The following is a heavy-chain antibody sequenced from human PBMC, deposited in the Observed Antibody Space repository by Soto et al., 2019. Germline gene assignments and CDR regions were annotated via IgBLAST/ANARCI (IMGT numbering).Heavy chain of an antibody. J-gene: IGHJ4*02. CDR1: GLTFSDYY. Sequence: QVQLVESGGGLVKPGGSLRLSCAASGLTFSDYYMSWIRQAPGKGLEWVSYISSSGSSTYYVDSVKGRFTISRDNAKNSLYLQMNSLRAEDTAVYYCASHTGYSSGWAFDYWGQGILVTISS. V-gene: IGHV3-11*01. CDR3: ASHTGYSSGWAFDY. D-gene: IGHD6-19*01. CDR2: ISSSGSST.